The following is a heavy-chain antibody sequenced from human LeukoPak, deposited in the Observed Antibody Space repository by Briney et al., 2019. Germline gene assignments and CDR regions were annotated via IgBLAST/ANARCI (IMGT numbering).Heavy chain of an antibody. CDR2: IKQDGSEK. J-gene: IGHJ3*02. CDR1: GFTFSSYW. Sequence: GGSLRLSCAASGFTFSSYWMSWVRQAPGKGLEWVANIKQDGSEKYYVDSVKGRFTISRDNAKNSLYLQMNSLRAEDTAVYYCVSSRTRGQAFDIWGQGTMVTVSS. D-gene: IGHD6-6*01. V-gene: IGHV3-7*01. CDR3: VSSRTRGQAFDI.